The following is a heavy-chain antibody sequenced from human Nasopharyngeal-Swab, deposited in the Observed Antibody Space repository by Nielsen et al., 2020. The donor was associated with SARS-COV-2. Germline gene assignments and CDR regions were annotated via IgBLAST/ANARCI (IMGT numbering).Heavy chain of an antibody. Sequence: ASVKVSCKASGYTFTSYYMHWVRQAPGQGLEWMGRINPNSGGTNYAQKFQGRVTMTRDTSISTAYMELSRPRSDDTAVYYCARVGNSGYCSGGSCYSLNYWGQGTLVTVSS. CDR3: ARVGNSGYCSGGSCYSLNY. V-gene: IGHV1-2*06. CDR1: GYTFTSYY. J-gene: IGHJ4*02. CDR2: INPNSGGT. D-gene: IGHD2-15*01.